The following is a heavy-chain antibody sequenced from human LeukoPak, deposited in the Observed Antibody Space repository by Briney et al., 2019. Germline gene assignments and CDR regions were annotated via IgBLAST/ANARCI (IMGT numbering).Heavy chain of an antibody. Sequence: ASVKVSCKASGGTFSSYAISWVRQAPGQGLEWMGWISAYNGNTNYAQKLQGRVTMTTDTSTSTAYMELRSLRSDDTAVYYCARDMGYCSGGSCYSRPLDYWGQGTLVTVSS. CDR2: ISAYNGNT. V-gene: IGHV1-18*01. CDR1: GGTFSSYA. CDR3: ARDMGYCSGGSCYSRPLDY. D-gene: IGHD2-15*01. J-gene: IGHJ4*02.